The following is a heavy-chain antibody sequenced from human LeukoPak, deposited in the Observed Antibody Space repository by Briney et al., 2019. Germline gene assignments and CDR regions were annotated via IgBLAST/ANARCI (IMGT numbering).Heavy chain of an antibody. CDR2: IYPNTGGT. J-gene: IGHJ4*02. D-gene: IGHD5-18*01. V-gene: IGHV1-2*06. CDR1: GYTFTDYN. CDR3: GRGNGYGLDY. Sequence: GASVKVSCKVSGYTFTDYNTHWVRQAPGQGLEWMGRIYPNTGGTNYAQDFQGRVTLTRDTSISTVYMELNRLNSDDTAIYYCGRGNGYGLDYWGQGTLVTVSS.